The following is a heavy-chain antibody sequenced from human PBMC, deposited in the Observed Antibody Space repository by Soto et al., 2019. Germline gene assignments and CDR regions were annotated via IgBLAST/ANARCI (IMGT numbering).Heavy chain of an antibody. CDR2: ISSSSSYR. CDR1: GFTFSSYS. D-gene: IGHD2-21*02. J-gene: IGHJ6*03. CDR3: ARDAPESTVFYDCHYYMDV. Sequence: EVQLVESGGGLVKPGGSLRLSCAASGFTFSSYSMNWVRQAPGKGLEWVSSISSSSSYRYYADSVKGRVTISRDNAKNPLYLQMTSLRAEDTAVYYCARDAPESTVFYDCHYYMDVWGKGTTVTVPS. V-gene: IGHV3-21*01.